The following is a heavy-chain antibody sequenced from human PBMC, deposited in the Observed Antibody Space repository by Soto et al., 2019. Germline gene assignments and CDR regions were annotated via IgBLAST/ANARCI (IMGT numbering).Heavy chain of an antibody. CDR1: GFSLSTSGVG. V-gene: IGHV2-5*02. Sequence: SGPTLVNPTQTLTLTCTFSGFSLSTSGVGVGWIRQPPGKALEWLALIYWDDDKRYSPSLKSRLTITKDTSKNQVVLTMTNMDPVDTATYYCAHRQQPIVRGVISWFDPWGQGTLVTVSS. J-gene: IGHJ5*02. D-gene: IGHD3-10*01. CDR3: AHRQQPIVRGVISWFDP. CDR2: IYWDDDK.